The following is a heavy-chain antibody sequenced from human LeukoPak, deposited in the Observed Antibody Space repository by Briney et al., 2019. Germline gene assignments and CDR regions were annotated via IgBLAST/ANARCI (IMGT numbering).Heavy chain of an antibody. CDR3: ARAPYQLLYGGLDY. V-gene: IGHV4-34*01. Sequence: SETLSLTCAVCGGSFSGYYWSWIRQPPGKGLEWIGEINHSGSTNYNPSLMSGGTISVDTSKNQFSLKLSSMTAADTAVYYCARAPYQLLYGGLDYWGQGTLVTVSS. CDR2: INHSGST. J-gene: IGHJ4*02. D-gene: IGHD2-2*01. CDR1: GGSFSGYY.